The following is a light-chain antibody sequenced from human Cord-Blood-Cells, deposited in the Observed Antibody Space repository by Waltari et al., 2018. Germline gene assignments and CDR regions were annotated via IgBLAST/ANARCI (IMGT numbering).Light chain of an antibody. CDR3: KQSYSTPYT. CDR2: AAS. V-gene: IGKV1-39*01. Sequence: TQMTQSPSSLSASVGDRVTITCRASQSISNSSNWYQQKPGEAPKLLIYAASSLQSGVPSRFSGSGSGTDCTLTISSLQPEDFATYYCKQSYSTPYTFGQGTKLEIK. J-gene: IGKJ2*01. CDR1: QSISNS.